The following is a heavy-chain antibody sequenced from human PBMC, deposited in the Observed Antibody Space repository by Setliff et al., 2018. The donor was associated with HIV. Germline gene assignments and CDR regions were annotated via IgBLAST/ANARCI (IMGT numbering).Heavy chain of an antibody. CDR3: ARGGSYYSSGYSLGDAFDI. CDR2: IYYSGST. V-gene: IGHV4-59*01. D-gene: IGHD3-22*01. CDR1: GGSISSYY. J-gene: IGHJ3*02. Sequence: SETLSLTCTVSGGSISSYYWGWIRQPPGKGLEWIGYIYYSGSTNYNPSLKSRVTISVDTSKNQFSLKLSSVTAADTAVYYCARGGSYYSSGYSLGDAFDIWGQGTMVTVSS.